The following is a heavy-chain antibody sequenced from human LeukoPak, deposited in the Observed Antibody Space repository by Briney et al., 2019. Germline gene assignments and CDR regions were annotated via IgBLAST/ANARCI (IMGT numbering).Heavy chain of an antibody. V-gene: IGHV2-5*01. J-gene: IGHJ6*02. CDR3: AHSRTPYYYYGMDV. CDR1: GGSISSYYW. Sequence: TLSLTCTVSGGSISSYYWSWIRQPPGKALEWLALIYWNDDKRYSPSLKSRLTITKDTSKNQVVLTMTNMDPVDTATYYCAHSRTPYYYYGMDVWGQGTTVTVSS. CDR2: IYWNDDK.